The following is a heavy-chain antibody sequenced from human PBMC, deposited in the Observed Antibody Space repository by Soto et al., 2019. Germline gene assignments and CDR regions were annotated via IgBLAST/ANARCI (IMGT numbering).Heavy chain of an antibody. CDR2: IITKANSYSK. CDR3: ARDYYGSGSYGY. D-gene: IGHD3-10*01. Sequence: EVQLVESGGGLVQPGGSLKLSCAASGVTFSCSAMHCVRQASGKGLESVVRIITKANSYSKSYVSSVNGRFTISRDDSNNTAYLQMNSLTTEDPAVYFCARDYYGSGSYGYWGQGSLVTVSS. V-gene: IGHV3-73*01. J-gene: IGHJ4*02. CDR1: GVTFSCSA.